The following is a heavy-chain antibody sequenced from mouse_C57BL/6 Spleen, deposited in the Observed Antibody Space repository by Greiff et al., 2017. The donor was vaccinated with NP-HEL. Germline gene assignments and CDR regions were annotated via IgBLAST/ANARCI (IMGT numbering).Heavy chain of an antibody. V-gene: IGHV1-82*01. J-gene: IGHJ4*01. CDR2: IYPGDGDT. CDR1: GYAFSSSW. D-gene: IGHD4-1*01. CDR3: ARELGAMDY. Sequence: QVQLQQSGPELVKPGASVKISCKASGYAFSSSWMHWVKQRPGKGLEWIGRIYPGDGDTNYNGKFKGKATLTADKSSSTAYMQLSSLTSEDSAVYCCARELGAMDYWGQGTSVTVSS.